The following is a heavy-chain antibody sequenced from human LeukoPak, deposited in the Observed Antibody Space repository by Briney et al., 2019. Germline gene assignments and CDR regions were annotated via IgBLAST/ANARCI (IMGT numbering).Heavy chain of an antibody. D-gene: IGHD5-18*01. CDR3: ARDRTRGYSYGYDGDY. Sequence: SQTLSLTCTVSGGSISSGDYYWSWIRQPPGKGLEWIGYIYYSGSTYYNPSLKSRVTISIDTSKNQFSLKLSSVTAADTAVYYCARDRTRGYSYGYDGDYWGQGTLVTVSS. V-gene: IGHV4-30-4*08. CDR1: GGSISSGDYY. J-gene: IGHJ4*02. CDR2: IYYSGST.